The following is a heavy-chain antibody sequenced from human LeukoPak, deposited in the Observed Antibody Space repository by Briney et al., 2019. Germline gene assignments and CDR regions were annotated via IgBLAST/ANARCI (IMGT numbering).Heavy chain of an antibody. CDR3: ARRRGCSSTSCPPDY. CDR1: GYSFNTYW. Sequence: GESLKISCRGSGYSFNTYWIVWVRQMPGKGLEWMGIIYPGDSDTRYSPSFQGQVTMSADKSINTAYLQWSSLKASDTAMYYCARRRGCSSTSCPPDYWGQGTLVTVSS. D-gene: IGHD2-2*01. CDR2: IYPGDSDT. J-gene: IGHJ4*02. V-gene: IGHV5-51*01.